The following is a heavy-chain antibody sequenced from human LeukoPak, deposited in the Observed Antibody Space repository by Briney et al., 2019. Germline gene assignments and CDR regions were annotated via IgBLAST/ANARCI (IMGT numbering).Heavy chain of an antibody. J-gene: IGHJ4*02. CDR1: GYTLTELS. CDR3: ATARYYYGSGKLHYFDY. CDR2: FDPEDGET. D-gene: IGHD3-10*01. Sequence: ASVKVSCKVSGYTLTELSMHWVRQAPGKGLEWMGGFDPEDGETIYAQKFQGRVTMTEDTSTDTAYMELSSLRSEDTAVYYCATARYYYGSGKLHYFDYWGQGTLVTVSS. V-gene: IGHV1-24*01.